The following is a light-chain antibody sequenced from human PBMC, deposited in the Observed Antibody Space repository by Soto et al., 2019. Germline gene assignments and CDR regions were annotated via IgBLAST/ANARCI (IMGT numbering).Light chain of an antibody. J-gene: IGLJ1*01. CDR1: SSDVGGYNH. CDR2: DVS. Sequence: QSALTQPRSVSGSPGQSVTISCTGTSSDVGGYNHDSWYQQHPGKAPKLMIYDVSKRPSGVPDRFSGSKSGNTASLTISGLQAEDEADYYCCSYAGSIYVFGTGTKLTVL. V-gene: IGLV2-11*01. CDR3: CSYAGSIYV.